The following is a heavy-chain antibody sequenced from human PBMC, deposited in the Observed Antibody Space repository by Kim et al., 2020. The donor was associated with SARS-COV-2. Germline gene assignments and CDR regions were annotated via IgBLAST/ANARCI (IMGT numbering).Heavy chain of an antibody. V-gene: IGHV3-11*01. CDR1: GFIFSDYC. D-gene: IGHD1-1*01. CDR3: ARDIIAPGSTEYFHH. Sequence: GGSLRLSCAASGFIFSDYCMSWIRQAPGKGLEWISYISSSGSTIYYADSVKGRFAISRDNARNSLYLQMNSLRAEDTAVYYCARDIIAPGSTEYFHHWGQGTLVTVS. J-gene: IGHJ1*01. CDR2: ISSSGSTI.